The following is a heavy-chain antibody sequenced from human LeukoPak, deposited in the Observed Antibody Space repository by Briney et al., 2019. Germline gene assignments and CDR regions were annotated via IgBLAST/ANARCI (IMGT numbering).Heavy chain of an antibody. CDR1: GFTFSSYG. CDR2: IKQDGSEK. V-gene: IGHV3-7*01. J-gene: IGHJ3*02. Sequence: GGTLRLSCAASGFTFSSYGMSWVRQAPGKGLEWVANIKQDGSEKYYVDSVKGRFTISRDNAKNSLYLQMNSLRAEDTAVYYCASRAFDIWGQGTMVTVSS. CDR3: ASRAFDI.